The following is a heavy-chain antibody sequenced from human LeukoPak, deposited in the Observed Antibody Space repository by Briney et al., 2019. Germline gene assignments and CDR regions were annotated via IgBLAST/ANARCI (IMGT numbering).Heavy chain of an antibody. Sequence: GGSLRLSCAASGFTLSNYWMNWVRQAPGKGLEWVSSISSSSSYIYYADSVKGRFTISRDNAKNSLYLQMNSLRGEDTAVYYCARGASNRFDYWGQGTLVTVSS. CDR2: ISSSSSYI. D-gene: IGHD1-14*01. CDR3: ARGASNRFDY. J-gene: IGHJ4*02. V-gene: IGHV3-21*01. CDR1: GFTLSNYW.